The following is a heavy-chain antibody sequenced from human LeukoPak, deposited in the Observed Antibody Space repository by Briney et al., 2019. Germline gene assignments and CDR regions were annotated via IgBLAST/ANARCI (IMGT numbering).Heavy chain of an antibody. CDR2: IIPIFGTT. CDR3: PRDQVVAAGSPPQLDY. J-gene: IGHJ4*02. D-gene: IGHD1-14*01. CDR1: GGTFSSYA. Sequence: ASVKVSCKASGGTFSSYATSWVRQAPGQGLEWMGGIIPIFGTTNYAQKFQGRVTITADESTSTAYMEVSSLRSDDTAVYYCPRDQVVAAGSPPQLDYWGQGTLVTVSS. V-gene: IGHV1-69*13.